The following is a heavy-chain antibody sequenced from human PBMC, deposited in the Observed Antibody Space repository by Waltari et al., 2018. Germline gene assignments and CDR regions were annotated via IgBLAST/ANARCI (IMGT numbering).Heavy chain of an antibody. J-gene: IGHJ2*01. D-gene: IGHD3-9*01. CDR1: GYTFRSHE. Sequence: VQLVESGGGLVQPGGSLRLSCAASGYTFRSHERTWVRPAPGKGLECVSYISISGSTIYYADSVKGRFTISRDNAKNSLYLQMNSLRAEDTAVYYCARDWAYDILTGYYAKWHWYFDLWGRGTLVTVSS. CDR2: ISISGSTI. CDR3: ARDWAYDILTGYYAKWHWYFDL. V-gene: IGHV3-48*03.